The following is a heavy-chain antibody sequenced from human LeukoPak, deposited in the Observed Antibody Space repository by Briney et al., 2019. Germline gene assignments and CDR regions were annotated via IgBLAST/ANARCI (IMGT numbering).Heavy chain of an antibody. Sequence: SETLSLTCTVSGGSISSYYWSWIRQHPGKGLEWIGYIYYSGSTYYNPSLKSRVTISVDTSKNQFSLKLCSVTAADTAVYYCASKAVTTSYFDYWGQGTLVTVSS. V-gene: IGHV4-59*06. D-gene: IGHD4-17*01. CDR2: IYYSGST. CDR1: GGSISSYY. CDR3: ASKAVTTSYFDY. J-gene: IGHJ4*02.